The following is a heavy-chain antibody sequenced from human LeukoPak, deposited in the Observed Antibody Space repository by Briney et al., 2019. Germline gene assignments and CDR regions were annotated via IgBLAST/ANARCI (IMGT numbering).Heavy chain of an antibody. D-gene: IGHD4-23*01. J-gene: IGHJ6*02. Sequence: ASVKVSRKASGYTFTGYYMHWVRQAPGQGLEWMRWINPNSGGTNYAQKFQGWVTMTRDTSISTAYMELSRLRSDDTAVYYCARDRGSTVVTNSYYYGMDVWGQGTTVTVSS. CDR1: GYTFTGYY. CDR3: ARDRGSTVVTNSYYYGMDV. CDR2: INPNSGGT. V-gene: IGHV1-2*04.